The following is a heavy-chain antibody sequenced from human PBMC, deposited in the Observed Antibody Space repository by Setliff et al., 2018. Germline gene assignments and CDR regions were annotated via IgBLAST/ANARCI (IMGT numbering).Heavy chain of an antibody. Sequence: GGSLRLSCVGSGISLHDYAMHWVRRVPGKGLEWVADIRQDATNKYYVDSVEGRFTISRDNSKNSLFLEMNSLRVEDTALYQCAREIWNMYDNSWSGYSDLWGQGTLVTISS. CDR2: IRQDATNK. V-gene: IGHV3-7*03. CDR3: AREIWNMYDNSWSGYSDL. CDR1: GISLHDYA. D-gene: IGHD3-3*01. J-gene: IGHJ5*02.